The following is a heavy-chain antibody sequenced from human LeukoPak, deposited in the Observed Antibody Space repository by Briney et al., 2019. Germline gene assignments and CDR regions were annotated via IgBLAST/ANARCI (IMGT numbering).Heavy chain of an antibody. CDR3: ARMYYDILTGFAGWYYFDY. D-gene: IGHD3-9*01. J-gene: IGHJ4*02. CDR1: GFTFSSYA. Sequence: GGSLRLSCAASGFTFSSYAMSWVRQAPGKGLEWVSGISGSGISTHYADSVKGRFTISRDNSKNTLHLQMNSLRAEDTAVYYCARMYYDILTGFAGWYYFDYWGQGTLVTVSS. V-gene: IGHV3-23*01. CDR2: ISGSGIST.